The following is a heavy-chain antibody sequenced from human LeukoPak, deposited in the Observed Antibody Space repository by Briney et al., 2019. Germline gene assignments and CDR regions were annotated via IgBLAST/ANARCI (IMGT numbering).Heavy chain of an antibody. CDR3: AKDMSNNYYDSSLFDY. J-gene: IGHJ4*02. Sequence: PGGSLRLSCAASGFTYDDYAMHWVRQAPGKGLEWVSGISWNSGSIGYADSVKGRFTISRDNAKNSLYLQMNSLRAEDTALYYCAKDMSNNYYDSSLFDYWGQGTLVTVSS. CDR1: GFTYDDYA. V-gene: IGHV3-9*01. CDR2: ISWNSGSI. D-gene: IGHD3-22*01.